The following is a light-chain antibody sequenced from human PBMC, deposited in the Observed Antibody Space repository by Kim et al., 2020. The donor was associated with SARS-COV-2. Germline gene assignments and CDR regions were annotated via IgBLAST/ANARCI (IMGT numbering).Light chain of an antibody. CDR2: GAS. CDR1: QSVSSSY. V-gene: IGKV3-20*01. Sequence: LSPGERATLSCRVSQSVSSSYLAWYQQKPGQAPRLLIYGASSRATGIPDRFSGSGSGTDFTLTISRLEPEDFAVYYCQQYGSSLYTFGQGTKLEIK. J-gene: IGKJ2*01. CDR3: QQYGSSLYT.